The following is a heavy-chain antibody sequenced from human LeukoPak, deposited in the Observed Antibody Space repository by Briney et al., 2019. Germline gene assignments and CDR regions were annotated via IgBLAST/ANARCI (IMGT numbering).Heavy chain of an antibody. CDR1: GYTFTSYG. CDR3: ARAVGVVAANFDY. Sequence: ASVKVSCKASGYTFTSYGISWVRQAPGQGLEWMGIINPSGGSTSYAQKFQGRVTMTRDTSTSTVYMELSSLRSEDTAVYYCARAVGVVAANFDYWGQGTLVTVSS. CDR2: INPSGGST. D-gene: IGHD2-15*01. J-gene: IGHJ4*02. V-gene: IGHV1-46*01.